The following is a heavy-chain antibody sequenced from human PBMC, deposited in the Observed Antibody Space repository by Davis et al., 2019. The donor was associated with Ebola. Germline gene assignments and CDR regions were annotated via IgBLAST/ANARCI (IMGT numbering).Heavy chain of an antibody. J-gene: IGHJ4*02. V-gene: IGHV3-48*04. Sequence: GESLKISCAGSGFIFGHYSMTWVRQAPGKGLEWVSFISSSSATIYYADSVKGRFTISRDNARNSLYLQMNSLKTEDTAVYYCRSNFDYWGQGALVTVSS. CDR3: RSNFDY. CDR1: GFIFGHYS. CDR2: ISSSSATI.